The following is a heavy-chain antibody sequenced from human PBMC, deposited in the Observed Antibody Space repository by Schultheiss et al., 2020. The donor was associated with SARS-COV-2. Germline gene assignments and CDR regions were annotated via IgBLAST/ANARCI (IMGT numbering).Heavy chain of an antibody. D-gene: IGHD3-3*01. J-gene: IGHJ2*01. CDR1: GFTFSNAW. Sequence: GGSLRLSCAASGFTFSNAWMSWVRQAPGKGLEWVGRIKSKTDGGTTDYAASVKGRFTISRDDSKSIAYLQMNSLKTEDTAVYYCTRASHYDFWSGYFRYFDLWGRGTLVTVSS. CDR2: IKSKTDGGTT. V-gene: IGHV3-15*01. CDR3: TRASHYDFWSGYFRYFDL.